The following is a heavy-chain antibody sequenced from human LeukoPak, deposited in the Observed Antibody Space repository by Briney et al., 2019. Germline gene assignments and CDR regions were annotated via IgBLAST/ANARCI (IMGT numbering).Heavy chain of an antibody. CDR3: ARADGTNSGTNAFDV. D-gene: IGHD4-23*01. V-gene: IGHV1-18*01. CDR2: ISTYTGRA. Sequence: ASVKVSCKTSGYKFNVYDILWVRQAPGHGLDYVGWISTYTGRANYAQKFQGRVPIITDTSTTTAYLELTNLTSSDTGLYYCARADGTNSGTNAFDVWGLGTMVTVAS. J-gene: IGHJ3*01. CDR1: GYKFNVYD.